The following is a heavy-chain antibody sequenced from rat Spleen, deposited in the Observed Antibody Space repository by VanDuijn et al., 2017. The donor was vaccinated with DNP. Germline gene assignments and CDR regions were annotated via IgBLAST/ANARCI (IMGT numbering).Heavy chain of an antibody. J-gene: IGHJ1*01. CDR2: MWSDGDT. V-gene: IGHV2-32*01. CDR3: ARHKNWYFDF. Sequence: QVQLKESGPGLVQPSQTLSLACTVSGFSLISYHVHWVRQPSGKGLEWMGVMWSDGDTSYNSALKSRLSISRDTSKSQVFLKMNSVQTEDTGTYYCARHKNWYFDFWGPGTMVTVSS. CDR1: GFSLISYH.